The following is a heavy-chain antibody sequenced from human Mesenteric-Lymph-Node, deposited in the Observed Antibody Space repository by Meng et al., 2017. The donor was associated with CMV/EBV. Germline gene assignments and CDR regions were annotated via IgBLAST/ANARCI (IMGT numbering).Heavy chain of an antibody. CDR2: IHYSGNT. D-gene: IGHD3-10*01. CDR1: GDSIRSYY. V-gene: IGHV4-59*12. CDR3: ARISRVRGRIDY. J-gene: IGHJ4*02. Sequence: GSLRLSCSVSGDSIRSYYWTWIRQPPGKGLEWIGYIHYSGNTNYNPSLESRVTMSVDTSKNQFSLKLSSVTAADTAVYYCARISRVRGRIDYWGQGTLVTVSS.